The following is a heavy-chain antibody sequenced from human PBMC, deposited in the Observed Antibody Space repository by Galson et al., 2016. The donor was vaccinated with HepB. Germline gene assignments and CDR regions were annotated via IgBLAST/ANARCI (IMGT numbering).Heavy chain of an antibody. CDR3: AREAWLWLAKNSFDL. J-gene: IGHJ3*01. CDR2: IYANGTS. Sequence: TLSLTCTVSGVSIGSVGNYWSWIRQSAGKGLEWLGHIYANGTSHYNPSLKSRLAISVDTSQNQTPLRLSSVTATDTALYFCAREAWLWLAKNSFDLWGQGTMVTVAS. CDR1: GVSIGSVGNY. D-gene: IGHD5-18*01. V-gene: IGHV4-61*09.